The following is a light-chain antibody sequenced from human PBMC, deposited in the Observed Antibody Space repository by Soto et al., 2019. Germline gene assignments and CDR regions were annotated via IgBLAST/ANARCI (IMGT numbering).Light chain of an antibody. Sequence: EILLTQSPATLSVSPGDRATLSFGANESLSTNLVWYQQKPGQAPRLLIYDASNRATGIPVRFSGSGSGTDFTLTISSLEPEDFALYYCQQRNNWPITFGQGTRLEIK. CDR3: QQRNNWPIT. CDR2: DAS. CDR1: ESLSTN. J-gene: IGKJ5*01. V-gene: IGKV3-11*01.